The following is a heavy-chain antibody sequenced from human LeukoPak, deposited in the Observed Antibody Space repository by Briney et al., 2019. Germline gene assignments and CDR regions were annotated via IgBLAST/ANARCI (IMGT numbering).Heavy chain of an antibody. V-gene: IGHV3-30*04. Sequence: GGSLRLPCAASGVTFSTYAMHWVRQAPGKGLEWVAVISYDGSNKYYADSVKGRFTISRDNSKNTLYLQMNSLRAEDTAVYYCAKGFIWFGELFPTHFDYWGQGTLVTVSS. CDR1: GVTFSTYA. J-gene: IGHJ4*02. CDR2: ISYDGSNK. CDR3: AKGFIWFGELFPTHFDY. D-gene: IGHD3-10*01.